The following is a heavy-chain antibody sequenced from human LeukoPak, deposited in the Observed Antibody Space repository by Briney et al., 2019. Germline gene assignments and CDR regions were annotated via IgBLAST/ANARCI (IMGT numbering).Heavy chain of an antibody. Sequence: PSETLSLTCAVSGYSISSGYYWGWIRQPPGKGLEWIGSIYHSGSTYYNPSLKSRVTISVDTSKNQFSLKLSSVTAADTAVYYCAEIAAAGFYWGQGTPVTVSS. V-gene: IGHV4-38-2*01. CDR1: GYSISSGYY. CDR3: AEIAAAGFY. J-gene: IGHJ4*02. D-gene: IGHD6-13*01. CDR2: IYHSGST.